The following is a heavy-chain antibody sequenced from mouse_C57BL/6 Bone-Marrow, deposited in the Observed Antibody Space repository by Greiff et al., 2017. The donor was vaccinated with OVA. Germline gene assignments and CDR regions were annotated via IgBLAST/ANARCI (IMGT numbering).Heavy chain of an antibody. V-gene: IGHV1-19*01. CDR3: ARWELLFAY. D-gene: IGHD4-1*01. CDR2: INPYNGGP. J-gene: IGHJ3*01. Sequence: EVQLQQSGPVLVKPGASVKMSCKASGYTFTDYYMNWVKQSHGKSLEWIGVINPYNGGPSYNQKLKGKATLTVYKSTSTAYMELNSLTSEYSAVYYCARWELLFAYWGQGTLVTVSA. CDR1: GYTFTDYY.